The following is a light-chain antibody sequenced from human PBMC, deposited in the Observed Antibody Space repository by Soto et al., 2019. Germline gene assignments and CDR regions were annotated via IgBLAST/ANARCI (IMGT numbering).Light chain of an antibody. J-gene: IGKJ2*01. CDR3: QQYTSYSRYT. Sequence: DIQMTQSPSSLSASIGDRVTITCRASQGIRNDLGWYQQKPGKAPKRLIYDASILQGGVPSRFSGSGSGTDYTLTISSLQPEDFATYYCQQYTSYSRYTFGQGTKVDVK. CDR1: QGIRND. CDR2: DAS. V-gene: IGKV1-17*01.